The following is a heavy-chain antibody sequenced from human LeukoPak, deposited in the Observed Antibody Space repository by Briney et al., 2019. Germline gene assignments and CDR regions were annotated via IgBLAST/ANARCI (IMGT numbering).Heavy chain of an antibody. Sequence: ASVTVSCKASGFTFTSSAMQWVRQARGQRLEWIGWIVVGSGNTNYAQKFQERVTITRDMSTSTAYMELSSLRSEDTAVYYCAAIYYYDSSGYLFDYWGQGTLVTVSS. D-gene: IGHD3-22*01. CDR2: IVVGSGNT. V-gene: IGHV1-58*02. CDR3: AAIYYYDSSGYLFDY. CDR1: GFTFTSSA. J-gene: IGHJ4*02.